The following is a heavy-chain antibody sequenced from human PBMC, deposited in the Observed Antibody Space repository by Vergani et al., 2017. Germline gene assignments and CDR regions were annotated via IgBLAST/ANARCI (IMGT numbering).Heavy chain of an antibody. V-gene: IGHV4-31*03. D-gene: IGHD2-2*01. CDR3: ARDLTVVPAARSGFDP. Sequence: QVQLQESGPGLVKPSQTLSLTCTVSGGSISSGGYYWSWIRQHPGKGLEWIGYIYYSGSTYYNPSLKSRVTISVDTSKNQFSLKLSSVTAADTAVYYCARDLTVVPAARSGFDPWSQGTLVTVSS. J-gene: IGHJ5*02. CDR2: IYYSGST. CDR1: GGSISSGGYY.